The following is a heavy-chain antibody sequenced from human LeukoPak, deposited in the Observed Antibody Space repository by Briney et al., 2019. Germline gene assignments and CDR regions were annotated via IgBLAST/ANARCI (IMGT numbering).Heavy chain of an antibody. V-gene: IGHV1-69*01. CDR2: IIPIFGTA. CDR3: ARDPRSLRYFDWSYFDY. J-gene: IGHJ4*02. D-gene: IGHD3-9*01. CDR1: GGTFSSYA. Sequence: ASVKVSCKASGGTFSSYAISWVRQAPGQGLEWMGGIIPIFGTANYAQKFQGRVTTTADESTSTAYMELSSLRSEDTAVYYCARDPRSLRYFDWSYFDYWGQGTLVTVSS.